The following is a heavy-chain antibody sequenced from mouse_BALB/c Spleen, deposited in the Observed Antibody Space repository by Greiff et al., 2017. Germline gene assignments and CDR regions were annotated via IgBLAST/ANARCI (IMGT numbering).Heavy chain of an antibody. CDR3: ARGDRYDAAMDY. CDR1: GFTFSDYY. V-gene: IGHV5-4*02. Sequence: EVKVVESGGGLVKPGGSLKLSCAASGFTFSDYYMYWVRQTPEKRLEWVATISDGGSYTYYPDSVKGRFTISRDNAKNNLYLQMSSLKSEDTAMYYCARGDRYDAAMDYWGQGTSVTVSS. CDR2: ISDGGSYT. J-gene: IGHJ4*01. D-gene: IGHD2-14*01.